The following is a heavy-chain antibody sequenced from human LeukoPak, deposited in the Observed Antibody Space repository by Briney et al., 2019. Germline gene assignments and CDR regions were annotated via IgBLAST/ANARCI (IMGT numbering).Heavy chain of an antibody. J-gene: IGHJ4*02. CDR1: GYKFTDYG. CDR3: VRVPELPEY. CDR2: IDGHNGKS. V-gene: IGHV1-18*01. Sequence: ASVGVSCKASGYKFTDYGINWVRQAPGQGLEWMGWIDGHNGKSNYSQRFQDRVTMTTDTSTSTAYMELRRLRYGDTAVYYCVRVPELPEYWGQGTLVTVSS. D-gene: IGHD2-15*01.